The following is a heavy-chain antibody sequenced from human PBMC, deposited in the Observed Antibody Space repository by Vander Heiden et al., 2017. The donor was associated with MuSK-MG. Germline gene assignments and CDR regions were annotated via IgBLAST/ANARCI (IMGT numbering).Heavy chain of an antibody. J-gene: IGHJ4*02. CDR1: GFTFSSYA. Sequence: EVQLLESGGGLVQPGGSLRLSCPASGFTFSSYAISWVRQAPGKGLEWVAGIRDSGATTYYVDSVKGRFTISRDNSRNTLYLQMNGLRPEDSAVYYCAKEVAAVGRPTFDYWGQGTLVTVSS. D-gene: IGHD6-13*01. CDR2: IRDSGATT. V-gene: IGHV3-23*01. CDR3: AKEVAAVGRPTFDY.